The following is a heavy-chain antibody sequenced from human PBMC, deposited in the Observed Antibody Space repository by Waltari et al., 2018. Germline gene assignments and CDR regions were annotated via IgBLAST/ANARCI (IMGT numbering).Heavy chain of an antibody. D-gene: IGHD3-3*02. CDR1: GYTRTELS. J-gene: IGHJ2*01. Sequence: QVQLVQSGAEVKKPGASVKVSCKVSGYTRTELSMHWVRQAPGKGLDWMGGFDPDDRETIYAQKFQGRGTMTEDTSTATAYMELSSLSSEDTAVYYCAISKGYFDLWGRGTLVTVSS. CDR3: AISKGYFDL. V-gene: IGHV1-24*01. CDR2: FDPDDRET.